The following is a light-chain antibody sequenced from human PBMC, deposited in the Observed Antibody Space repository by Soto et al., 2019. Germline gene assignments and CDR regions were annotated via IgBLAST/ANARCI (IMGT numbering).Light chain of an antibody. J-gene: IGKJ4*01. CDR2: GSF. CDR1: QSVYSD. V-gene: IGKV3-15*01. CDR3: QQFNQWPLT. Sequence: EIVMTQSPATLSVSPGERVTRSCRASQSVYSDLAWYQQKPGQAPRLLIHGSFTRATGIPARFSGSGSGTEFTLTISSLQSEDFAVYYCQQFNQWPLTFGGGTKVEIK.